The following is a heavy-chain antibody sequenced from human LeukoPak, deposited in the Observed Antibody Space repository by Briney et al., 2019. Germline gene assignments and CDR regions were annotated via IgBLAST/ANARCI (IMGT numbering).Heavy chain of an antibody. CDR3: ARETDSSGYLGDYYYGMDV. J-gene: IGHJ6*02. D-gene: IGHD3-22*01. CDR1: GGSFSGYY. CDR2: INHSGST. V-gene: IGHV4-34*01. Sequence: SETLSLTCAVYGGSFSGYYWSWIRQPPGKGLEWIGEINHSGSTNYNPSLKSRVTISVDTSKNQFSLKLSSVTAADTAVYCCARETDSSGYLGDYYYGMDVWGQGTTVTVSS.